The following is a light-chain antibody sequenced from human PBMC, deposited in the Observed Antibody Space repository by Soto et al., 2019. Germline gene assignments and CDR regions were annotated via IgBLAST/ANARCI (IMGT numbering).Light chain of an antibody. CDR3: SSYTTTGPLWV. V-gene: IGLV2-14*01. J-gene: IGLJ3*02. CDR2: DVS. Sequence: QSALTQPASVSGSPGQSITISCTGTSSDVGGYNYVSWYQQHPGKAPKLMIYDVSNRPSGVSNRFSGSKSGNTASLTISGLQAEDEADYNSSSYTTTGPLWVSAGGPK. CDR1: SSDVGGYNY.